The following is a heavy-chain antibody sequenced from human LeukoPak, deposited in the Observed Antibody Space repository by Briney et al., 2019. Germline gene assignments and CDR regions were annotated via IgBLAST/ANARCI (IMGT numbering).Heavy chain of an antibody. CDR2: ISYSGRII. Sequence: GGSLRLSCAASGFTFSDSYMNWIRQAPGRGPEWVSYISYSGRIIYYADSVKGRFTISRDNAKNSLYLQINSLRAEDTAVYYCAGSYDSSGFSDYWGQGTLVTVSS. D-gene: IGHD3-22*01. V-gene: IGHV3-11*01. CDR1: GFTFSDSY. CDR3: AGSYDSSGFSDY. J-gene: IGHJ4*02.